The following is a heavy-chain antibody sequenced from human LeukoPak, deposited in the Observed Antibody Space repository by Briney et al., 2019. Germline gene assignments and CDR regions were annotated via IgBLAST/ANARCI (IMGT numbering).Heavy chain of an antibody. CDR2: INSDGSST. Sequence: GGSLRLSCAASGFTFSSYWMHWVRQAPGKGLVWVSRINSDGSSTSYADSVKGRFTISRVNAKNTLYLQMNSLRAEDTAMYYCAREPPGWVNDYWGQGTLVTVSS. J-gene: IGHJ4*02. CDR1: GFTFSSYW. D-gene: IGHD1-26*01. V-gene: IGHV3-74*01. CDR3: AREPPGWVNDY.